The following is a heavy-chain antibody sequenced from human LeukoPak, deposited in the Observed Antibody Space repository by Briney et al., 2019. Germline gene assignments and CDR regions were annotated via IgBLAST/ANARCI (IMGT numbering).Heavy chain of an antibody. J-gene: IGHJ4*02. V-gene: IGHV4-39*07. D-gene: IGHD1-1*01. CDR1: GDSITNTNYY. Sequence: SETLSLICTVSGDSITNTNYYWAWIRQSPGEGLEWIGSVYHSGITYYTPSLKSRVSISVDTSKSQFSLKVTSVTASDTAVYFCAREWKYQFAYGGKGSLVTVS. CDR2: VYHSGIT. CDR3: AREWKYQFAY.